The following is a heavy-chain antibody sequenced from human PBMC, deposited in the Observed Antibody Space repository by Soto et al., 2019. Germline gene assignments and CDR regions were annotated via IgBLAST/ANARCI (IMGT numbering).Heavy chain of an antibody. Sequence: QVQLVQSGAEVKKPGASVKVSCKASGYTFTSYGISWVRQAPGQGLEWMGWISAYNGNTNYAQKLQGRVTMTTDTFTSTAYMELRSLRSDDTAVYYCARWRNDFWSGSYGQNAFDIWGQGTMVTVSS. D-gene: IGHD3-3*01. CDR3: ARWRNDFWSGSYGQNAFDI. CDR2: ISAYNGNT. V-gene: IGHV1-18*01. CDR1: GYTFTSYG. J-gene: IGHJ3*02.